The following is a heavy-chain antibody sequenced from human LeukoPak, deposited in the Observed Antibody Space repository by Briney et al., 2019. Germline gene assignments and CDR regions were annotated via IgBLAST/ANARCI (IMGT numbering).Heavy chain of an antibody. D-gene: IGHD3-10*01. CDR3: ARGVYGSGDY. CDR2: AFNSGST. V-gene: IGHV4-39*07. Sequence: SETLSLTCSVSGGSMNGGLYYWAWIRQSPGKGLEWIGSAFNSGSTSYNPSLKSRVTMSVDTSKNQFSLKLTSVTAADTAVYYCARGVYGSGDYWGQGTLVTVSS. CDR1: GGSMNGGLYY. J-gene: IGHJ4*02.